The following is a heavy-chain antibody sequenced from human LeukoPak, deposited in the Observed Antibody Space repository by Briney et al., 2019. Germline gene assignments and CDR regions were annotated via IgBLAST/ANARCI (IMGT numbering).Heavy chain of an antibody. J-gene: IGHJ4*02. CDR3: ARAEATMILTVDYFDY. V-gene: IGHV3-48*04. CDR1: GFTFSSYS. D-gene: IGHD3-22*01. Sequence: GGSLILSCAASGFTFSSYSMNWVRQAPGKGLEWVSYISSSGSTIYYADSVKGRFTISRDNAKNSLYLQMNSLRAEDTAVYYCARAEATMILTVDYFDYWGQGTLVTVSS. CDR2: ISSSGSTI.